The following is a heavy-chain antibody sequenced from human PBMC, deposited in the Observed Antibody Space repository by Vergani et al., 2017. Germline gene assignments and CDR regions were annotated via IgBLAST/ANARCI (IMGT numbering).Heavy chain of an antibody. CDR3: AVSRDGYKIPYFDY. D-gene: IGHD5-24*01. CDR2: IIPIFGTA. CDR1: GYTFTSYD. V-gene: IGHV1-69*06. J-gene: IGHJ4*02. Sequence: QVQLVQSGAEVKKPGASVKVSCKASGYTFTSYDINWVRQATGQGLEWMGGIIPIFGTANYAQKFQGRVTITADKSTSTAYMELSSLRSEDTAVYYCAVSRDGYKIPYFDYGGQGTLVTVSS.